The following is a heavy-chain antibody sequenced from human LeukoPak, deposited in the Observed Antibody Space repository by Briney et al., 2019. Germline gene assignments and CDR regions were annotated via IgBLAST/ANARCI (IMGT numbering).Heavy chain of an antibody. D-gene: IGHD3-10*01. J-gene: IGHJ4*02. CDR3: AKDFGRNLGGPGY. CDR1: GFTFSSYA. Sequence: AGGSLRLSCAASGFTFSSYAMSWVRQAPGKGLEWVSAISGSGGSTYYADSVKGRFTISRDNSKSTLYLQMNSLRAEDTAVYYCAKDFGRNLGGPGYWGRGTRVTVSS. CDR2: ISGSGGST. V-gene: IGHV3-23*01.